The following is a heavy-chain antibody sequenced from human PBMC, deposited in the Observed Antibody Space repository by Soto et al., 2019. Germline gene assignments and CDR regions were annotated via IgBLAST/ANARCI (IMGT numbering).Heavy chain of an antibody. CDR2: TYYRSKWST. CDR1: GDSVPSKSAA. Sequence: SQTLSLTCAISGDSVPSKSAAWNWIRQSPSRGLEWLGRTYYRSKWSTDYAVSVKSRITINPDTSKNQFSLQLNSVTPEDTALYYCTRALSGSYDSWGQGTLVTVSS. J-gene: IGHJ5*01. D-gene: IGHD1-26*01. CDR3: TRALSGSYDS. V-gene: IGHV6-1*01.